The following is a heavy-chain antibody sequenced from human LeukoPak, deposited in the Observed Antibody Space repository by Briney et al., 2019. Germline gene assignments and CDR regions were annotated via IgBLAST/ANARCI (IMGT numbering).Heavy chain of an antibody. J-gene: IGHJ4*02. Sequence: PGGSLRLSCAASGFTFSTYWMDWVRHAPGKGLVWVSRINSDGSRTTYADSVKGRFTISRDNAKNTLYLQMNSLRAEDTAVYYCVREGVPDILTGYQPYYFDYWGRGTLVTVYS. CDR3: VREGVPDILTGYQPYYFDY. CDR2: INSDGSRT. V-gene: IGHV3-74*01. D-gene: IGHD3-9*01. CDR1: GFTFSTYW.